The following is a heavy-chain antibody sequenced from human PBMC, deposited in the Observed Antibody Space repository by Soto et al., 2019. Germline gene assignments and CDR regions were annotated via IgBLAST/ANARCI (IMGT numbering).Heavy chain of an antibody. CDR2: IDPSDSYT. Sequence: PGESLKISCNGSGYSFTIYWISWVRQMPGKGLEWMGRIDPSDSYTNYSPSFQGHVTISADKSISTAYLQWSSLKASDTAMYYCARQGYYDSSGRDAFDIWGQGTMVTVSS. CDR1: GYSFTIYW. CDR3: ARQGYYDSSGRDAFDI. D-gene: IGHD3-22*01. J-gene: IGHJ3*02. V-gene: IGHV5-10-1*01.